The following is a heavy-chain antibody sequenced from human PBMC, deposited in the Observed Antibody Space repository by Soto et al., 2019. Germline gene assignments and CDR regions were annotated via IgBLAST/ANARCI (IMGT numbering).Heavy chain of an antibody. D-gene: IGHD1-1*01. CDR3: ARDLEDWDVAPRSFGLDV. J-gene: IGHJ6*02. CDR1: GFTFSNNA. V-gene: IGHV3-23*01. Sequence: EVQLLESGGGVVQPGGSLRLSCVGSGFTFSNNAMTWVRQAPGKGLEWVSSISGSGAKTYYADSVKGRFTISRDNSKNTLFVQMNSLRVDDTAVYYCARDLEDWDVAPRSFGLDVWGHGTTVTVSS. CDR2: ISGSGAKT.